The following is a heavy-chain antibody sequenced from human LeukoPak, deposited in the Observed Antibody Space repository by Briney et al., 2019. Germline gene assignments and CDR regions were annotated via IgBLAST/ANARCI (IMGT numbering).Heavy chain of an antibody. CDR1: GFTFSSYA. J-gene: IGHJ4*02. V-gene: IGHV3-23*01. D-gene: IGHD6-19*01. Sequence: GSLRLSCAASGFTFSSYAMSWVRQAPGKGLEWVSAISGSGGSTYYADSVKGRFTISRDNSKNTLYLQMNSLRAEDTAVYYCAKDRNGIAVAAPSPVDYWGQGTLVTVSS. CDR2: ISGSGGST. CDR3: AKDRNGIAVAAPSPVDY.